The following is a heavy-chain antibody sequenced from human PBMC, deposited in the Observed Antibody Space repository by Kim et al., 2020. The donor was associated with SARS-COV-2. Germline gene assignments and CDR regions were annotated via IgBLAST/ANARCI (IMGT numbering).Heavy chain of an antibody. CDR3: ASSQDSSGYGMDV. CDR2: IYYSGST. CDR1: GGSISSYY. Sequence: SETLSLTCTVSGGSISSYYWSWIRQPPGKGLEWIGYIYYSGSTNYNPSLKSRVTISVDTSKNQFSLKLSSVTAADTPVYYCASSQDSSGYGMDVWGQGTT. J-gene: IGHJ6*02. V-gene: IGHV4-59*08. D-gene: IGHD6-25*01.